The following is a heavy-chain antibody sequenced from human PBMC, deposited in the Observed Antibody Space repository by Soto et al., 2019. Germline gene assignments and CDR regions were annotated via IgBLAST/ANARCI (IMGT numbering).Heavy chain of an antibody. CDR3: ARLRNYGSGSRYYYYYYGMDV. V-gene: IGHV4-39*01. CDR1: GGSISSSSYY. D-gene: IGHD3-10*01. J-gene: IGHJ6*02. CDR2: IYYSGST. Sequence: SETLSLTCTVSGGSISSSSYYWGWIRQPPGKGLEWIGSIYYSGSTYHNPSLKSRVTISVDTSKNQFSLKLSSVTAADTAVYYCARLRNYGSGSRYYYYYYGMDVWGQGTTVTVSS.